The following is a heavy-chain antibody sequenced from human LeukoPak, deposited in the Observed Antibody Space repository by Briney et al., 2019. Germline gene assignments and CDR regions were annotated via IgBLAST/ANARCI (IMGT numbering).Heavy chain of an antibody. V-gene: IGHV3-30*04. CDR1: GFTFSSYA. CDR2: ISYDGSNK. D-gene: IGHD2-15*01. CDR3: ARDPTLHYRSGGSCYSYAPDY. J-gene: IGHJ4*02. Sequence: GGSLRLSCAASGFTFSSYAMHWVRQAPGKGLEWVAVISYDGSNKYYADSVKGRFTISRDNSKNTLYLQMNSLRAEDTAVYYCARDPTLHYRSGGSCYSYAPDYWGQGTLVTVSS.